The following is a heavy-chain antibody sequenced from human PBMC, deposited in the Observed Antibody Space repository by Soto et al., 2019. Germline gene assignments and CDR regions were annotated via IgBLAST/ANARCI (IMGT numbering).Heavy chain of an antibody. CDR2: IIPIFGTA. J-gene: IGHJ5*02. CDR3: AKEYLGRTNWFDP. Sequence: SVKVSCKASGGTFSSYAISWVRQAPGQGLEWMGGIIPIFGTANYAQKFQGRVTITADESTSTAYMELNSLRAEDTAVYYCAKEYLGRTNWFDPWGQGTLVTVSS. D-gene: IGHD2-2*02. CDR1: GGTFSSYA. V-gene: IGHV1-69*13.